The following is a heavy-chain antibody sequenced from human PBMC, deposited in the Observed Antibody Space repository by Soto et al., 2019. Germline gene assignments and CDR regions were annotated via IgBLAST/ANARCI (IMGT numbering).Heavy chain of an antibody. CDR1: GFSISTTGVG. CDR3: AHRRGGYNWDDCYFGY. CDR2: PYWDNDN. Sequence: QITLKESGPTLVTPTQTLTLTCSFSGFSISTTGVGVGWIRQPPGPVLEWLAFPYWDNDNRYNPSLKSRLTVAKDASTSLVVLVMTNMDPVDTTTYYCAHRRGGYNWDDCYFGYCGRGTLVAVSA. V-gene: IGHV2-5*02. J-gene: IGHJ4*01. D-gene: IGHD1-20*01.